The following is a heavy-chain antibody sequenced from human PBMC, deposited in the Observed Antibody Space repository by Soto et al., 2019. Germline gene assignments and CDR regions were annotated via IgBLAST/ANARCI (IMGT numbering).Heavy chain of an antibody. V-gene: IGHV3-23*01. Sequence: GGSLRLSCAGTGFIFSSSAMTWVRQAPGKGLEWVSAISGSGGSTYYADSVKGRFTISRDNSKNTLYLQMNSLRVEDTAVYRCAKDQGEPRPWGQGTLVTVSS. CDR1: GFIFSSSA. CDR3: AKDQGEPRP. J-gene: IGHJ5*02. D-gene: IGHD3-16*01. CDR2: ISGSGGST.